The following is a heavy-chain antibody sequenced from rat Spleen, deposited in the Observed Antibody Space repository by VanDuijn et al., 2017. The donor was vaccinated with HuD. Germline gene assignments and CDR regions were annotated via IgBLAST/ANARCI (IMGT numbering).Heavy chain of an antibody. CDR3: ARHPITIAATASY. D-gene: IGHD1-2*01. CDR1: GFNFNDHW. Sequence: EVKLVESGGGLVQPGRSLKLSCAASGFNFNDHWMGWVRQAPRKGLEWVAYISSGGGGTYYPDSVQGRFTISRDNAKSTLYLQMDSLRSEDTATYYCARHPITIAATASYWGQGVMVTVSS. V-gene: IGHV5-25*01. CDR2: ISSGGGGT. J-gene: IGHJ2*01.